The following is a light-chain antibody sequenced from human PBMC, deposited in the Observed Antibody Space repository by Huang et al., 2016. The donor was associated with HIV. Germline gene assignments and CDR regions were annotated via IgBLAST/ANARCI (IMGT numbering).Light chain of an antibody. CDR2: GAS. CDR1: QSIGSS. Sequence: EIEMTQSPATLYVSPGERVTLSCRASQSIGSSLAWFKHKPGQPPRLVIYGASTRATGIPARASGSGSGTQFTLTINSLQSEDFAVYYCQQYSSRSTFGQGTKLEIK. V-gene: IGKV3-15*01. J-gene: IGKJ2*02. CDR3: QQYSSRST.